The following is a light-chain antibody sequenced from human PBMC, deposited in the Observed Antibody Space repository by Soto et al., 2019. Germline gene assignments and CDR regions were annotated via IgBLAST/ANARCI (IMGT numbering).Light chain of an antibody. V-gene: IGLV2-11*01. CDR1: SSDVGGYNY. J-gene: IGLJ2*01. Sequence: QSALTQPRSVSGSPGQSVTISCTGTSSDVGGYNYVSWYQQHPGKAPKLMIYDVSKRPSGVPDRFSGSKSGNTASLIISGLQAEDEADYYCCSYAGRFVVIGGGTKVTVL. CDR2: DVS. CDR3: CSYAGRFVV.